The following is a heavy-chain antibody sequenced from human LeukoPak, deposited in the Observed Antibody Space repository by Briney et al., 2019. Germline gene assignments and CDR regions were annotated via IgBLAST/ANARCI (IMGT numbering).Heavy chain of an antibody. CDR3: ARRAYSSGWYPIDY. J-gene: IGHJ4*02. CDR1: GYRFTSYW. D-gene: IGHD6-19*01. CDR2: IYPGDSDT. Sequence: PGESLKISCKGSGYRFTSYWIGWVRQMPGKGLEWMGFIYPGDSDTRYSPSFQGQVTISADKSISTAYLQWSSLKASDTAMYYCARRAYSSGWYPIDYWGQGTLVTVSS. V-gene: IGHV5-51*01.